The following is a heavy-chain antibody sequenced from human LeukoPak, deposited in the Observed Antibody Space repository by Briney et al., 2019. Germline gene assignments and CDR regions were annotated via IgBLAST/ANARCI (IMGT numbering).Heavy chain of an antibody. D-gene: IGHD2-2*01. CDR1: GFTFSDYY. CDR2: ISSSSSYT. CDR3: ARDRKGYCSSTSCSDAFDI. V-gene: IGHV3-11*05. J-gene: IGHJ3*02. Sequence: GGSLRLSCAASGFTFSDYYMSWIRQAPGKGLEWVSYISSSSSYTNYADSVKGRFTISRDNAKNSLYLQMNSLRAEDTAVYYCARDRKGYCSSTSCSDAFDIWGQGTMVTVPS.